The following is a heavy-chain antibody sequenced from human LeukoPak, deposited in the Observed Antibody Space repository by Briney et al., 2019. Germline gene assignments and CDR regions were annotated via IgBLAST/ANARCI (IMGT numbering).Heavy chain of an antibody. CDR1: GFTFSKYG. J-gene: IGHJ4*02. Sequence: GGSLRLSCEASGFTFSKYGMSWVRQAPGKGLEWVSGISGSADKTYYADSVKGRFTISRDNSRNTLYVQINSLRVEDTAIYYCAKERESYFEFDFWGQGTLVTVSS. CDR2: ISGSADKT. D-gene: IGHD3-16*01. CDR3: AKERESYFEFDF. V-gene: IGHV3-23*01.